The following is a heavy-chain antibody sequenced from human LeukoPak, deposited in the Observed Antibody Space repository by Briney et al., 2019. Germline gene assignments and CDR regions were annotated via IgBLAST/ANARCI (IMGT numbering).Heavy chain of an antibody. D-gene: IGHD5-18*01. CDR2: ISSSSSYI. V-gene: IGHV3-21*01. CDR1: GLTFSSYS. J-gene: IGHJ4*02. Sequence: GGSLRLSCAASGLTFSSYSMNWVRQAPGKGLEWVSSISSSSSYIYYADSVKGRFTISRDNAKNSLYLQMNSLRAEDTAVYYCASGRRDTGDYWGQGTLVTVSS. CDR3: ASGRRDTGDY.